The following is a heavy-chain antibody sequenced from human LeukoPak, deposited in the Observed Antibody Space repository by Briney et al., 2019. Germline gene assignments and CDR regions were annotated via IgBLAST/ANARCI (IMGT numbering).Heavy chain of an antibody. CDR3: ARRGYSGYDSYYFDY. Sequence: SVKVSCKASGGTFSSYAISWVRQAPGQGLEWMGGIIPIFGTANYAQKFQGRVTITADESTSTAYMELSSLRSEDTAVYYCARRGYSGYDSYYFDYWGQGTLVTVSS. CDR1: GGTFSSYA. D-gene: IGHD5-12*01. V-gene: IGHV1-69*13. CDR2: IIPIFGTA. J-gene: IGHJ4*02.